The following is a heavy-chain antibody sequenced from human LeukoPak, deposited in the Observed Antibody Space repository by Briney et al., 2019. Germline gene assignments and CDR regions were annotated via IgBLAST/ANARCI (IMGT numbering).Heavy chain of an antibody. CDR1: RYTFTSYD. CDR3: ARGLTNYNYYYYMDV. CDR2: MNPNSGNT. V-gene: IGHV1-8*03. D-gene: IGHD2-8*01. Sequence: ASVKVSCKASRYTFTSYDINWVRQATGQGLEWMGWMNPNSGNTGYAQKFQGRVTITRNTSISTAYMELSSLRSEDTAVYYCARGLTNYNYYYYMDVWGKGTTVTVSS. J-gene: IGHJ6*03.